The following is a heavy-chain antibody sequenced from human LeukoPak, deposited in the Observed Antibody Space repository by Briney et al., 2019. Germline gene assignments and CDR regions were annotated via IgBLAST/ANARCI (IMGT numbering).Heavy chain of an antibody. D-gene: IGHD3-22*01. J-gene: IGHJ4*02. CDR3: AREDYKDSSGYYLDC. V-gene: IGHV4-38-2*01. CDR1: GFSVSSGYY. Sequence: SETLSLSCAVSGFSVSSGYYSGWVRQSPRKGLEWIGSIYHSGSTYYSPSLRSRITISVDTTKNQFSLKLSSVTAADPAVYYCAREDYKDSSGYYLDCWGKGTLVTVSS. CDR2: IYHSGST.